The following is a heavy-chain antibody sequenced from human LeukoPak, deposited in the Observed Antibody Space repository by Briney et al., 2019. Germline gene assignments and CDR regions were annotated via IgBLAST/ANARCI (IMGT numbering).Heavy chain of an antibody. V-gene: IGHV1-2*02. CDR1: GYTFTGYY. D-gene: IGHD6-19*01. CDR2: INPNSGGT. J-gene: IGHJ4*02. Sequence: ASVKVSCKAPGYTFTGYYMHWVRQAPGQGLEWMGWINPNSGGTDYAQKFQGRVTMTRGTSISTAYMELSRLRSDDTAVYYCAASQEGSGWYFYFDYWGQGTLVTVSS. CDR3: AASQEGSGWYFYFDY.